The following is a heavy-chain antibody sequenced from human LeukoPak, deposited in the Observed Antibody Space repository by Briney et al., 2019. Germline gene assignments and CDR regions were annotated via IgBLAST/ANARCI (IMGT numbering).Heavy chain of an antibody. V-gene: IGHV4-59*01. CDR1: GGSISTYY. D-gene: IGHD5-12*01. CDR3: ARDGYSGSDAL. Sequence: SETLSLTCTVSGGSISTYYWSWIRQPPGKGLEWIGYIYHSGTNTYNPSLKSRITISVDTSQNQFSLKLSSVTAADTAVYYCARDGYSGSDALWGQGTLVTVSS. J-gene: IGHJ4*02. CDR2: IYHSGTN.